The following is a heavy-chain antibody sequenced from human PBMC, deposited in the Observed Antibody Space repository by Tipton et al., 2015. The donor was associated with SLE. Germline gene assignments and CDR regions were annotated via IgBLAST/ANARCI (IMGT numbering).Heavy chain of an antibody. D-gene: IGHD1-26*01. V-gene: IGHV1-2*06. J-gene: IGHJ6*02. CDR3: ARDGCIVGAGECYCYYGMDV. CDR1: GYTFTSYY. CDR2: INPNSGGT. Sequence: QLVQSGAEVKKPGASVKVSCKASGYTFTSYYMHWVRQAPGQGLEWMGRINPNSGGTNYAQKFQGRVTMTRGTSISTAYMELSRLRSDDTAVYYCARDGCIVGAGECYCYYGMDVWGQGTTVTVSS.